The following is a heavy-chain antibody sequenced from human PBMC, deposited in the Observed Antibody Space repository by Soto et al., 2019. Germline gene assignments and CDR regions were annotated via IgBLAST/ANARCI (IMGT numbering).Heavy chain of an antibody. D-gene: IGHD2-2*01. J-gene: IGHJ5*02. CDR1: GGSISGHY. Sequence: SETLSLTCTVSGGSISGHYWSWIRQPPGRGLEWIGCINYSGTMNYNPSLQSRVTISKDTSKNQFSLKLSSVTAADTAVYYCATLTAAATSWGQGTLVTVSS. CDR2: INYSGTM. CDR3: ATLTAAATS. V-gene: IGHV4-59*08.